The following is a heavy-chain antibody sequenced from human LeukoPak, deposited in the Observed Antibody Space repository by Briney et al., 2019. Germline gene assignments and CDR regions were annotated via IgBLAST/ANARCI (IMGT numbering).Heavy chain of an antibody. V-gene: IGHV3-21*03. CDR3: TRARGYSYGYIDY. CDR1: GFTFSSYS. CDR2: ISSSSSYI. Sequence: GGSLRLSCAASGFTFSSYSMNWVRQAPGKGLEWVSSISSSSSYIYYADSVKGRFTISRDNAKNSLYLQMNSLETEDTAVYYCTRARGYSYGYIDYWGQGTLVTVSS. J-gene: IGHJ4*02. D-gene: IGHD5-18*01.